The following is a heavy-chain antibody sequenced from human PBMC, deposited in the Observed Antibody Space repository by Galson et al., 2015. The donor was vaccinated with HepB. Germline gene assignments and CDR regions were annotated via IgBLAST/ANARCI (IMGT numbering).Heavy chain of an antibody. D-gene: IGHD6-19*01. CDR2: INAGNGNT. CDR1: GYTFTSYA. Sequence: SVKVSCKASGYTFTSYAMHWVRQAPGQRLEWMGWINAGNGNTKYSQKFQGRVTITRDTSASTAYMELSSLRSEDTAVYYCARESNSGWYGNWFDPWGQGTLVTVSS. J-gene: IGHJ5*02. V-gene: IGHV1-3*01. CDR3: ARESNSGWYGNWFDP.